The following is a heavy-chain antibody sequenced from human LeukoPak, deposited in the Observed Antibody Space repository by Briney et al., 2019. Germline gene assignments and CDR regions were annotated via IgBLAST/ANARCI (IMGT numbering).Heavy chain of an antibody. CDR3: ARAGIVGAATESPFDN. D-gene: IGHD1-26*01. CDR1: GFTFTSHA. V-gene: IGHV3-48*04. CDR2: ISSSGSSI. J-gene: IGHJ4*02. Sequence: GGSLRLSCAASGFTFTSHAVSWVRQAPGKGLEWLSYISSSGSSIYSADSVKGRFTISRDNAKNSLYLQMNSLRAGDTAVYYCARAGIVGAATESPFDNWGQGTLVTVSS.